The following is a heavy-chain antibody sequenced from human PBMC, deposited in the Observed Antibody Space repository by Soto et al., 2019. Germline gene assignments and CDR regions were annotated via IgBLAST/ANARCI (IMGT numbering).Heavy chain of an antibody. V-gene: IGHV3-21*01. D-gene: IGHD2-2*01. J-gene: IGHJ6*03. CDR3: ARAGLGEGEALNCSSTSCFWYYYYYYMDV. CDR2: ISSSSSYI. CDR1: GFTFSSYS. Sequence: GGSLRLSCAASGFTFSSYSMNWVRQAPGKGLEWVSSISSSSSYIYYADSVKGRFTISRDNAKNSLYLQMNSLRAEDTAVYYCARAGLGEGEALNCSSTSCFWYYYYYYMDVWGKGTTVTVSS.